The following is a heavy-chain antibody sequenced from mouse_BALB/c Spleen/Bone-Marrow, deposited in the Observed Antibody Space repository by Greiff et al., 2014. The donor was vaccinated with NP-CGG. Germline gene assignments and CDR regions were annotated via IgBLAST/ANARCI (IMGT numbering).Heavy chain of an antibody. J-gene: IGHJ4*01. Sequence: VQLQQSGAELVKPGASVKLSCTASGFNIKDTYMHWVKQRPEQGLEWIGRIDPANGNTKYDPKFQGKATITADTSSNTAYMQLSSLTSEDSAVYYCARSIYYGYDGRGYAMDYWGQGTSVTVSS. CDR2: IDPANGNT. CDR3: ARSIYYGYDGRGYAMDY. D-gene: IGHD2-2*01. CDR1: GFNIKDTY. V-gene: IGHV14-3*02.